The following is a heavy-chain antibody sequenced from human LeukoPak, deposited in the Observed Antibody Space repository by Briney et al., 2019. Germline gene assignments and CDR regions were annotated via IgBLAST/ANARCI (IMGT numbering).Heavy chain of an antibody. V-gene: IGHV3-21*01. D-gene: IGHD6-6*01. CDR1: GFTFSSYS. Sequence: SGGSLRLSCAASGFTFSSYSMNWVRQPPGKGLEWVSSISSSSSYIYYADSVKGRFTISRDNAKNSLYLQMNSLRAEDTVVYYCASPYSSSSDHDYWGQGTLVTVSS. CDR2: ISSSSSYI. CDR3: ASPYSSSSDHDY. J-gene: IGHJ4*02.